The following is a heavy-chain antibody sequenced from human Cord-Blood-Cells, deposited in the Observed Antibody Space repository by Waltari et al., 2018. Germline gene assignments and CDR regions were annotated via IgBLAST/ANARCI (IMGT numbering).Heavy chain of an antibody. V-gene: IGHV3-21*01. CDR2: ISSSRSYL. CDR3: ARDNSSSWFDV. CDR1: GFTFSSYS. D-gene: IGHD6-13*01. Sequence: EVQLVETGGGLVKPGGYLRLSCAASGFTFSSYSMNWVRQAPGKGVERVASISSSRSYLYSACSVKRRVTILVYNAKNSLYLQMNSLIAEDTAVYFCARDNSSSWFDVWGQRTLVTGAS. J-gene: IGHJ5*02.